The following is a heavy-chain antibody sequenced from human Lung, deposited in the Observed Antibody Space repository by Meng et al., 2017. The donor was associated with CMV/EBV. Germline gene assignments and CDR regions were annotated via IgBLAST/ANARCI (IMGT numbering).Heavy chain of an antibody. J-gene: IGHJ4*02. CDR1: GGSIGSSNW. V-gene: IGHV4-4*02. CDR2: IYHSGST. D-gene: IGHD6-19*01. Sequence: QRPLQVSGPGLVKPSGTRALTCVGSGGSIGSSNWWSWVRQPPGKGLEWIGEIYHSGSTNYNPSLKSRVTISVDKSKNQFSLKLSSVTAADTAVYYCASFPPPGKQWLVTDYWGQGTLVTVSS. CDR3: ASFPPPGKQWLVTDY.